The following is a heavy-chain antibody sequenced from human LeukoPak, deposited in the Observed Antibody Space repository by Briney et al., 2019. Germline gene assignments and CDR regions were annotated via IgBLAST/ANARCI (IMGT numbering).Heavy chain of an antibody. D-gene: IGHD2-2*02. J-gene: IGHJ4*02. V-gene: IGHV1-18*01. Sequence: GASVEVSCKASGYTFANFGITWVRQAPGQGLEWMGWISVYNGNTSYAQNLQGRVTLTTDTSTSTAYMELRSLRSDDTALYYCARTCSSSSCYMVHWGQGTLVTVSS. CDR2: ISVYNGNT. CDR3: ARTCSSSSCYMVH. CDR1: GYTFANFG.